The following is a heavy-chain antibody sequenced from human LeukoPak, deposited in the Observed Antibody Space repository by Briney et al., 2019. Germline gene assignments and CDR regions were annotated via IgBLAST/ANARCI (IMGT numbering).Heavy chain of an antibody. V-gene: IGHV1-2*02. Sequence: ASVKVSCKASGYTFTGYHMHWVRQAPGQGLEWMGWINPNSGGTNYAQKFQGRVTMTRDTSISTAYMELSRLRSDDTAVYYCAMCSIAAATAGDAFDIWGQGTMVTVSS. CDR2: INPNSGGT. J-gene: IGHJ3*02. CDR1: GYTFTGYH. CDR3: AMCSIAAATAGDAFDI. D-gene: IGHD6-13*01.